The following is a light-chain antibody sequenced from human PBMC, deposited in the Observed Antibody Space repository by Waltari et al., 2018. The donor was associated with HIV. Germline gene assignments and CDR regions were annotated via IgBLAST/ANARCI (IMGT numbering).Light chain of an antibody. CDR1: SMRTYY. J-gene: IGLJ2*01. CDR2: GRN. Sequence: SSEVTQPPVVSVPLGQTIRITCQGESMRTYYASWYQKRQGQAPVLVVHGRNRLPSGISDRFSGSASGDTASLTITETQAEDEADYYCSCRDDTGTLVFFGGGTKLTV. V-gene: IGLV3-19*01. CDR3: SCRDDTGTLVF.